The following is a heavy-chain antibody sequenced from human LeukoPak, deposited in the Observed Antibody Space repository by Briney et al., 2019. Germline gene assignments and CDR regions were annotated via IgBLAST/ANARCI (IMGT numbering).Heavy chain of an antibody. CDR1: GYTFTSYD. V-gene: IGHV1-8*01. CDR2: MNPNSGNT. D-gene: IGHD3-10*01. CDR3: ARGRTPYRVRGVGVGC. J-gene: IGHJ4*02. Sequence: GASVKVSCKASGYTFTSYDINWVRQATGQGLEWMGWMNPNSGNTGYAQKFQGRVTMTRNTSISTAYMELSSLRSEDTAVYYCARGRTPYRVRGVGVGCWGQGTLVTVSS.